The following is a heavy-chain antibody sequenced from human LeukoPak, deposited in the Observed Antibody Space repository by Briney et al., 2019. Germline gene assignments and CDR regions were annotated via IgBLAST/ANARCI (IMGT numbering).Heavy chain of an antibody. CDR3: ARAGSWFDV. J-gene: IGHJ5*02. CDR1: GFTFSNYW. V-gene: IGHV3-7*01. Sequence: PGGSLRLSCAASGFTFSNYWMSWVRQAPGKGLEWVANIKQSGSEKNYVDSVKDRFTISRDNAENSLYLQVNSLGAEDTAVYYCARAGSWFDVWGQGTLVTVSS. CDR2: IKQSGSEK.